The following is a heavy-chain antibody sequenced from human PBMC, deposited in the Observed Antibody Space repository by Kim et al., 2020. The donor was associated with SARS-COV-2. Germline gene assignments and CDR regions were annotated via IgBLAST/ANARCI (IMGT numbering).Heavy chain of an antibody. Sequence: GGSLRLSCAASGFTFSSYSMNWVRQAPGKGLEWVSYISSSSRTIYYADSVKGRFTISRDNAKNSLYLQMNSLRDEDTAVYYCARDHSSGWVGYYYYGMDVWGQGTTVTVSS. V-gene: IGHV3-48*02. J-gene: IGHJ6*02. CDR3: ARDHSSGWVGYYYYGMDV. D-gene: IGHD6-19*01. CDR1: GFTFSSYS. CDR2: ISSSSRTI.